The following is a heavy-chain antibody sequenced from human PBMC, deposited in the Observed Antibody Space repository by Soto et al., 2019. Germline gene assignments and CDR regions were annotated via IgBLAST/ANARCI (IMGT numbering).Heavy chain of an antibody. CDR3: AITVTSWELLQGGY. Sequence: PSETLSLTCAVYGGSFSGYYWSWIRQPPGKGLEWIGEINHSGSTNYNPSLKSRVTISVDTSKNQFSLKLSSVTAADTAVYYCAITVTSWELLQGGYWGQGTLVTVSS. V-gene: IGHV4-34*01. D-gene: IGHD1-26*01. J-gene: IGHJ4*02. CDR2: INHSGST. CDR1: GGSFSGYY.